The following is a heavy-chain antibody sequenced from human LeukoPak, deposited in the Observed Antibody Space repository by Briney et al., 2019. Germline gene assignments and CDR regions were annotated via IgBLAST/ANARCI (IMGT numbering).Heavy chain of an antibody. V-gene: IGHV2-70*04. D-gene: IGHD5-18*01. CDR2: IDWDDDK. CDR1: GFSLSTSGMR. CDR3: ARSPSYGTVDY. Sequence: SGPTLVNPTQTLTLTCTFSGFSLSTSGMRVSWIRQPPGKALEWLARIDWDDDKFYSTSLKTRLTISNATLKTQLVLPMTNMDPVDTATYYFARSPSYGTVDYWGEGTLVTVSS. J-gene: IGHJ4*02.